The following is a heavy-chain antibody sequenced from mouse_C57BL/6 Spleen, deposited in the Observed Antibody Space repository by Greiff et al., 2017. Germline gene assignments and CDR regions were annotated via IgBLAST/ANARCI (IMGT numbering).Heavy chain of an antibody. D-gene: IGHD2-1*01. Sequence: EVKLVESEGGLVQPGSSMTLSCTASGFTFSDYYMAWVRQVPEKGLEWVANINYDGSSTYYLYSLKSRFIISRKNARNMLYLQMSSLKSEDTARYYCSREGFYWGMDYWGQGTSVTVSS. CDR1: GFTFSDYY. J-gene: IGHJ4*01. CDR2: INYDGSST. V-gene: IGHV5-16*01. CDR3: SREGFYWGMDY.